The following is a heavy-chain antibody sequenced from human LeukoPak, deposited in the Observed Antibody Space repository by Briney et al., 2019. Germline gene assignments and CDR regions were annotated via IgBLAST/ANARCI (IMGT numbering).Heavy chain of an antibody. J-gene: IGHJ5*02. CDR2: IYSGGST. Sequence: GGSLRLSCAASGFTVSSNYVSWVRQAPGKGLEWVSVIYSGGSTYYADSVKGRFTISRDNSKNTLYLQMNSLRAEDTAVYYCARVGTMVRGVNFNWFDPWGQGTLVTVSS. V-gene: IGHV3-66*01. D-gene: IGHD3-10*01. CDR3: ARVGTMVRGVNFNWFDP. CDR1: GFTVSSNY.